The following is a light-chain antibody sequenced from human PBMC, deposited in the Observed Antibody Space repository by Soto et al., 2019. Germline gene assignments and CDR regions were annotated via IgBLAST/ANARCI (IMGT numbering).Light chain of an antibody. CDR3: CPYAGSYTPHVV. J-gene: IGLJ2*01. Sequence: QSALTQSRSVSGSPGQSVTISCTGTSSDVGGYNYVSWYQQHPGKAPKLMIYDVSKRPSGVPDRFSGSKSGNTASLTISGLQAEDEADYYCCPYAGSYTPHVVFGGGTKVTVL. CDR1: SSDVGGYNY. CDR2: DVS. V-gene: IGLV2-11*01.